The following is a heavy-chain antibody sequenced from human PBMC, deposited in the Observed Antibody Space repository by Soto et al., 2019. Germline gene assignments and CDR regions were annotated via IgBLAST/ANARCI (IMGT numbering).Heavy chain of an antibody. V-gene: IGHV3-73*02. CDR1: GFTFSGSA. D-gene: IGHD6-19*01. Sequence: EVQLVESGGGLVQPGGSLKLSCAASGFTFSGSAMHWVRQASGKGLEWVGRIRSKANSYATAYAASVKGRFTISRNDSKNTAYLQMNSLKTEDTAVYYGMSGRFKSYDAFDIWGQGTMVTVSS. J-gene: IGHJ3*02. CDR2: IRSKANSYAT. CDR3: MSGRFKSYDAFDI.